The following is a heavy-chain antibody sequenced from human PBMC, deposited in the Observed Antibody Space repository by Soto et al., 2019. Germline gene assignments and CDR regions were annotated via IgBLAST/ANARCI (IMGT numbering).Heavy chain of an antibody. CDR3: ARGVVVAATLGYYFDY. Sequence: ASVKVSCKASGYTFTSYGISWVRQAPGQGLEWMGWISAYNGNTNCAQKLQGRVTMTTDTSTSTAYMELRSLRSDDAAVYYCARGVVVAATLGYYFDYWGQGTLVTVSS. CDR1: GYTFTSYG. J-gene: IGHJ4*02. V-gene: IGHV1-18*01. D-gene: IGHD2-15*01. CDR2: ISAYNGNT.